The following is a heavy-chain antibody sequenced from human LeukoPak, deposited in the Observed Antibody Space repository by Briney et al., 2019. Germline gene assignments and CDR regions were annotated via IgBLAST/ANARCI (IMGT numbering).Heavy chain of an antibody. D-gene: IGHD4-23*01. J-gene: IGHJ5*02. CDR3: ARDPHGGNSLGP. Sequence: PGESLTLSCAASGFTFSGYWKGWVRQAPGKGLEWVANINQDGGDRNYVDSVKRRFTISRDHAKNSLYLQMNSLRADDTAVYYCARDPHGGNSLGPWRQGTMVAV. CDR2: INQDGGDR. V-gene: IGHV3-7*01. CDR1: GFTFSGYW.